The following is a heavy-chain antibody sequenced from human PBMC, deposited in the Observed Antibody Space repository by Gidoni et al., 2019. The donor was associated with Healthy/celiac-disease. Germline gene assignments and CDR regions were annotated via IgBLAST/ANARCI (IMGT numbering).Heavy chain of an antibody. CDR3: AAAHSGSYPLDY. CDR2: IVVGSGNT. J-gene: IGHJ4*02. Sequence: QMQLVQSGPEVKKPGTSVKVSCKASGFTFTSSAVQWVRQARGQRLEWIGWIVVGSGNTNSAQKFQERVTITRDMSTSTAYMELSSLRSEDTAVYYCAAAHSGSYPLDYWGQGTLVTVSS. D-gene: IGHD1-26*01. V-gene: IGHV1-58*01. CDR1: GFTFTSSA.